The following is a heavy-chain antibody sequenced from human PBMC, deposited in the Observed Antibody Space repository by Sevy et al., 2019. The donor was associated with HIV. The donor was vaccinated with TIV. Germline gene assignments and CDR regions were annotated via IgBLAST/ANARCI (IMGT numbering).Heavy chain of an antibody. D-gene: IGHD1-26*01. CDR3: TTSIRVGAFVY. Sequence: GGSLRLSCAASGFTVSNVWMTWIRQAPGKGLEWIGRIKNNTDGGARDYAAPVKGRFTISRDESKNILYLQMNSLKTEDTAVYYCTTSIRVGAFVYWGQGSLVTISS. CDR2: IKNNTDGGAR. V-gene: IGHV3-15*01. J-gene: IGHJ4*02. CDR1: GFTVSNVW.